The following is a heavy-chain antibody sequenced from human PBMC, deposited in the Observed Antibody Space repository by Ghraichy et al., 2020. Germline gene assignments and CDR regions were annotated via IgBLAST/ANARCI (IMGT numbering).Heavy chain of an antibody. CDR1: GGTFSSYA. Sequence: VKVSCKASGGTFSSYAISWVRQAPGQGLEWMGGIIPIFGNPNYAQKFQGRVTITADKSTSTAYMELSSLRSEDTAVYYCARLRGPYGSGSYSGDYFDYWDQGTLVTVSS. V-gene: IGHV1-69*06. J-gene: IGHJ4*02. CDR2: IIPIFGNP. D-gene: IGHD3-10*01. CDR3: ARLRGPYGSGSYSGDYFDY.